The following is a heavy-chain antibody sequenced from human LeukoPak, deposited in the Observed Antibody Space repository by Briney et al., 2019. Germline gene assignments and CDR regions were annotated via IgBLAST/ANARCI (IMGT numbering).Heavy chain of an antibody. CDR3: ARVRYYDFWSGWNFDY. D-gene: IGHD3-3*01. CDR1: GGSFSGYY. V-gene: IGHV4-34*01. Sequence: TSETLSLTCAVYGGSFSGYYWSWIRQPPGKGLEWIGEINHSGSTNYNPSLKSRVTISADTSKNQFSLKLSSVTAADTAVYYCARVRYYDFWSGWNFDYWGQGTLVTVSS. J-gene: IGHJ4*02. CDR2: INHSGST.